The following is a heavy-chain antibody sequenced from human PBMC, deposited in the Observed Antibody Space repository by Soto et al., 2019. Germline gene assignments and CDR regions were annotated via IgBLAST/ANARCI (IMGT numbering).Heavy chain of an antibody. Sequence: GGSLRLSCAASGFTFSSYAMSWVRQAPGKGLEWVSAISGSGGSTYYADSVKGRFTISRDNSKNTLYLQMNSLRAEDTAVYYCAKVGGYDSSGYYYALHYWGQGTLVTVSS. D-gene: IGHD3-22*01. J-gene: IGHJ4*02. CDR3: AKVGGYDSSGYYYALHY. V-gene: IGHV3-23*01. CDR1: GFTFSSYA. CDR2: ISGSGGST.